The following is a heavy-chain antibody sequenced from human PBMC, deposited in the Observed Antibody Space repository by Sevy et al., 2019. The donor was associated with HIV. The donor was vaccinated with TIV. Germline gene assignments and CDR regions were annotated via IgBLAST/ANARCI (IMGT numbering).Heavy chain of an antibody. D-gene: IGHD4-17*01. CDR3: ATDSSTVTTSDYYYYGMDV. J-gene: IGHJ6*02. V-gene: IGHV1-24*01. CDR1: GYTLTELS. Sequence: ASVKVSCKVSGYTLTELSMHWVRQAPGKGLEWMGGFDPEDGETIYAQKFQGRVTMTEDTSTDTAYMELSSLISEDTAVYYCATDSSTVTTSDYYYYGMDVWGQGTTVTVSS. CDR2: FDPEDGET.